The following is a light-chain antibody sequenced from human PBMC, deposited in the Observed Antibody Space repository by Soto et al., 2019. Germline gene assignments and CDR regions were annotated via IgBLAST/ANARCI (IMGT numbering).Light chain of an antibody. V-gene: IGKV2-40*01. CDR1: QSLLDSDDGDTY. J-gene: IGKJ5*01. CDR3: MQRIEYPT. Sequence: EIVMTQTPLSLPVTPGEPASISCRSSQSLLDSDDGDTYLDWYLQKPGQSPQLLIYTVSYRASGVPDRFSGSGSGTDFTLKISRVEAEDVGVYYCMQRIEYPTLGQGTRPEIK. CDR2: TVS.